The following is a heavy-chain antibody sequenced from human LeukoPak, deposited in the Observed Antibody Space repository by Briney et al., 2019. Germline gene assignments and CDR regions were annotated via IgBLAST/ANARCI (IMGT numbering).Heavy chain of an antibody. V-gene: IGHV1-18*01. CDR1: GYTFSNFG. J-gene: IGHJ6*02. CDR3: ARVGVVVINGMDV. D-gene: IGHD3-22*01. CDR2: ISGNNDNP. Sequence: GASVKVSCTASGYTFSNFGISWVRQAPGQGLEWMGWISGNNDNPNYGQKFQGRFTVTSDSSTSTAYMELRNLRSDDTAVYYCARVGVVVINGMDVWGQGTTVTVSS.